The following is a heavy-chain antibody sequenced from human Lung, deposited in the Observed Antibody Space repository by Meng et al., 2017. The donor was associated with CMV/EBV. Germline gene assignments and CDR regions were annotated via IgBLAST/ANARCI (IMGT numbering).Heavy chain of an antibody. V-gene: IGHV1-46*02. CDR3: ARVSKGGSYRFDP. D-gene: IGHD1-26*01. CDR2: INPSGGSS. Sequence: LGQFGAEGTNLGASGRGPCKASGYTFKTYYMHWVRQAPGQGLEWMGVINPSGGSSIYAQRFQGRVTMTSDTSTTTVYMDLSSLRSEDTAVYYCARVSKGGSYRFDPWGQGTLVTVSS. J-gene: IGHJ5*02. CDR1: GYTFKTYY.